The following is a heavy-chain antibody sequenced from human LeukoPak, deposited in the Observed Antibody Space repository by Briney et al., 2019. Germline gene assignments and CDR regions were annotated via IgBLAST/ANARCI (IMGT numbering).Heavy chain of an antibody. J-gene: IGHJ6*03. Sequence: ASVKVSCKASGYTFTCYYMHWVRQAPGQGLEWMGWINPNSGGTNYAQKFQGRVTMTRDTSISTAYMELSRLRSDDTAVYYCARDPQGLYYYYYMDVWGKGTTVTVSS. CDR2: INPNSGGT. V-gene: IGHV1-2*02. CDR3: ARDPQGLYYYYYMDV. CDR1: GYTFTCYY.